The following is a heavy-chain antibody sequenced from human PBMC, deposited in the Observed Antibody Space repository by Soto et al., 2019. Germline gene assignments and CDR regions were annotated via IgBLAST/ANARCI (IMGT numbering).Heavy chain of an antibody. V-gene: IGHV3-30-3*01. CDR3: ARDVDTENPYYFDY. CDR1: GFTFSSHA. D-gene: IGHD5-18*01. CDR2: ITDNGSNK. J-gene: IGHJ4*02. Sequence: PGGSLRHSCGGSGFTFSSHAISWVPQAPGKGLEWVAVITDNGSNKYYADSVKGRFTISRDNSKNTLYLQMNSLRAEDTAVYYCARDVDTENPYYFDYWGQGTLVTVSS.